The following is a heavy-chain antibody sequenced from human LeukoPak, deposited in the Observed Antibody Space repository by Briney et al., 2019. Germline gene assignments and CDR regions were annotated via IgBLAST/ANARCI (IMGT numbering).Heavy chain of an antibody. CDR1: GGSISSYY. CDR2: IYYSGST. CDR3: ARGSRYSSSWYVSAFDC. J-gene: IGHJ4*02. V-gene: IGHV4-59*01. D-gene: IGHD6-13*01. Sequence: ASETLSLTCTVSGGSISSYYWSWIRQPPGKGLEWIGYIYYSGSTKYNPSLKSRVTISVDTSKNQFSLKLSSVTAADTAVYYCARGSRYSSSWYVSAFDCWGQGTLVTVSS.